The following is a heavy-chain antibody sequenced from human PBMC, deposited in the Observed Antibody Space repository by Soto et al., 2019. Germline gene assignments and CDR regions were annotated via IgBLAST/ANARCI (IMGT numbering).Heavy chain of an antibody. Sequence: GGSLRLSCEASGFLFSTSTMNWVRRAPGKGLEWVAEISSRGTDIYYADSVKGRFTISRDNSKNTLYLLLDRVKSDDTAVYFCATLGRADYPPLAAWGQGTLVTVSS. CDR3: ATLGRADYPPLAA. D-gene: IGHD4-17*01. CDR2: ISSRGTDI. CDR1: GFLFSTST. J-gene: IGHJ5*02. V-gene: IGHV3-30*14.